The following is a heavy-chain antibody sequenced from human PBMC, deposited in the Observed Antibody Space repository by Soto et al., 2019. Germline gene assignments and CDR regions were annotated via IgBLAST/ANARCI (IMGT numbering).Heavy chain of an antibody. CDR2: IYRTGST. Sequence: SEPLSLTCAVSGGSFTSNNWWTWFRHPPGQGLEWIGEIYRTGSTNYNPSLKSRVTISLDKSENQFSLKVTSLTAADTAVYYCASRDPGTSVDYWGQGNLVTVSS. V-gene: IGHV4-4*02. CDR1: GGSFTSNNW. D-gene: IGHD1-7*01. CDR3: ASRDPGTSVDY. J-gene: IGHJ4*02.